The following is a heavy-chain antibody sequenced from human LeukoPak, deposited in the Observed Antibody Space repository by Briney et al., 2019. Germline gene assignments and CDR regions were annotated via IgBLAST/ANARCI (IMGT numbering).Heavy chain of an antibody. J-gene: IGHJ4*02. V-gene: IGHV4-39*01. Sequence: SETLSLTCTVSGGSISSSSYYWGWIRQPPGKGLEWIGSIYYSGSTYYNPSLKSRVTISADTSKNQFSLKLSSVTAADTAVYYCARRRFYYGSGSYYNVFDYWGQGTLVTVSS. CDR1: GGSISSSSYY. D-gene: IGHD3-10*01. CDR2: IYYSGST. CDR3: ARRRFYYGSGSYYNVFDY.